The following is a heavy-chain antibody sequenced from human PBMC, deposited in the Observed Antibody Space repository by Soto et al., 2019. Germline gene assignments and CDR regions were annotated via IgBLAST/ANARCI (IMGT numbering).Heavy chain of an antibody. V-gene: IGHV4-34*01. D-gene: IGHD2-8*02. CDR2: INHSGST. Sequence: SETLSLTCAVYGGSFSGYYWTWIRQPPGTGLEWIGEINHSGSTNYNPSLKSRVTISVDTSKNQFSLKLASVTAADTAVYYCARDKITGLFDYWGQGTLVTVS. J-gene: IGHJ4*02. CDR3: ARDKITGLFDY. CDR1: GGSFSGYY.